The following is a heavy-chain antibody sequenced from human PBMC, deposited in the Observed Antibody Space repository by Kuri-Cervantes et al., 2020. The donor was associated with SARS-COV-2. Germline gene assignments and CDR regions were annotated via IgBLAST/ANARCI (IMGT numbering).Heavy chain of an antibody. CDR3: ARVYEYVRLAWGMDV. J-gene: IGHJ6*02. D-gene: IGHD2/OR15-2a*01. CDR1: GFTFSNYA. CDR2: ISYDGSSK. Sequence: GGSLRLSCAVSGFTFSNYAMHWVRQAPGKGLEWVAVISYDGSSKYYADSVKGRFTISRDNPKNTLYLQMNRLTIEDTAVYYCARVYEYVRLAWGMDVWGQGTTVT. V-gene: IGHV3-30*04.